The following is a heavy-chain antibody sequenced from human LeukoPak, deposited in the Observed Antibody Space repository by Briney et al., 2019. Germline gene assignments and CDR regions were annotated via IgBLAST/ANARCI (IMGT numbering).Heavy chain of an antibody. CDR2: IYYSGST. J-gene: IGHJ4*02. Sequence: SETLSLTCTVSGGSISSYYWSWIRQPPGKGLEWIGYIYYSGSTNYNPSLKSRVTISVDTSKNQFSLKLSSVTAADTAVYYRASGSIAARLYYWGQGTLVTVSS. D-gene: IGHD6-6*01. CDR3: ASGSIAARLYY. CDR1: GGSISSYY. V-gene: IGHV4-59*01.